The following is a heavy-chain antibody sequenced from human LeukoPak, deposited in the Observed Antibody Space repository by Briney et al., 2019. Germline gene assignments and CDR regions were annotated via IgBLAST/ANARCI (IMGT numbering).Heavy chain of an antibody. CDR2: AYGDGSDK. J-gene: IGHJ4*02. CDR3: ATGSGHYYDH. Sequence: GGSLRLSCAASGFTFNRYGMHWVRQAPGKGLEWVAVAYGDGSDKYYADSVKGRFTISKDLSQNTQYMQMNSLRAEDTAMYYCATGSGHYYDHWGQGTLVTVSS. V-gene: IGHV3-33*01. D-gene: IGHD3-22*01. CDR1: GFTFNRYG.